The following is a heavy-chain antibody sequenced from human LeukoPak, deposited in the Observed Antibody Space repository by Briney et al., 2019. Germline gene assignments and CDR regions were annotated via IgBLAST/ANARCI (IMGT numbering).Heavy chain of an antibody. CDR2: INPNSGGT. CDR3: AREGTYCSSTSCYPGGSYYYYYGMDV. V-gene: IGHV1-2*04. CDR1: GYTFTGYY. J-gene: IGHJ6*02. Sequence: GASVKVSCKASGYTFTGYYMHWVRQAPGQGLEWMGWINPNSGGTNYAQKFQGWVTMTRDTSISTAYMELSRLRSGDTAVYYCAREGTYCSSTSCYPGGSYYYYYGMDVWGQGTTVTVSS. D-gene: IGHD2-2*01.